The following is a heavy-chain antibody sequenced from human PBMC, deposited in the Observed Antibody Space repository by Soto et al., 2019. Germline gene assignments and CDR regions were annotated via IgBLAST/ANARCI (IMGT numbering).Heavy chain of an antibody. CDR2: ISYDGSNK. D-gene: IGHD2-15*01. V-gene: IGHV3-30*18. CDR3: AKGSGQDY. CDR1: GFTFSSYG. J-gene: IGHJ4*02. Sequence: QVQLVESGGGVVQPGRSLRLSCAASGFTFSSYGMHWVRQAPGKGLEWVAVISYDGSNKYYADSVKGRFTISRDNSKNTLYLQMNSLRAEDTAVYYCAKGSGQDYWGQGTLVTVSS.